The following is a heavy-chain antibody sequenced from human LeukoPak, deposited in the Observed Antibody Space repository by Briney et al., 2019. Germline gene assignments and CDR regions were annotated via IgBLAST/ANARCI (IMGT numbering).Heavy chain of an antibody. V-gene: IGHV1-18*01. CDR3: ARDVSDYYDSSGYEPEYFQH. CDR2: ISAYNGNT. Sequence: GASVKVSCKASGYTFTIYGISWVRQAPGQGLGWMGWISAYNGNTNYAQKLQGRVTMTTDTSTSTAYMELRSLRSDDTAVYYCARDVSDYYDSSGYEPEYFQHWGQGTLVTVSS. J-gene: IGHJ1*01. CDR1: GYTFTIYG. D-gene: IGHD3-22*01.